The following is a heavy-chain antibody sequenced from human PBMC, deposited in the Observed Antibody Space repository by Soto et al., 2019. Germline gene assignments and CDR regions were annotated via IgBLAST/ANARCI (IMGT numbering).Heavy chain of an antibody. J-gene: IGHJ4*02. CDR2: IYYSGST. CDR1: GGSISSSSYY. Sequence: QLQLQESGPGLVKPSETLSLTCTVSGGSISSSSYYWGWIRQPPGKGLEWIGSIYYSGSTYYNPSLKSRVTLSVDTSKNQFSLKLSSVTAADTAVYYCASPGQEQWLVLYWGQGTLVTVSS. D-gene: IGHD6-19*01. CDR3: ASPGQEQWLVLY. V-gene: IGHV4-39*01.